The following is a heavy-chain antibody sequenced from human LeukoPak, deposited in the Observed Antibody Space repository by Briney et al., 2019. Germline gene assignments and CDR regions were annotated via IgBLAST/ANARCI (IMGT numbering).Heavy chain of an antibody. CDR1: GYIFTSYH. Sequence: ASVKVSCKASGYIFTSYHIHWVRQAPGQGLEWMGIINPSGGSTNHAQKFQGRVTMTRDTSTSTVYMELSSLRSEGTAVYYCARDLYHRYYDNSGYAFDYWGQGTLVTVSS. V-gene: IGHV1-46*01. CDR2: INPSGGST. J-gene: IGHJ4*02. CDR3: ARDLYHRYYDNSGYAFDY. D-gene: IGHD3-22*01.